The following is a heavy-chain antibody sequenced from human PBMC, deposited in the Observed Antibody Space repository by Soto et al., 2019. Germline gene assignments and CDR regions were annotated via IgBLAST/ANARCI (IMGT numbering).Heavy chain of an antibody. CDR3: ARGQLSNRKDYYYYYMAV. D-gene: IGHD2-2*01. CDR1: GGSFSGYY. V-gene: IGHV4-34*01. J-gene: IGHJ6*03. CDR2: INHSGST. Sequence: SETLSLTCAVYGGSFSGYYWSWIRQPPGKGLEWIGEINHSGSTNYNPSLKSRVTISVDTSKNQFSLKLSSVTAADTAVYYCARGQLSNRKDYYYYYMAVWGKGTTVTVSS.